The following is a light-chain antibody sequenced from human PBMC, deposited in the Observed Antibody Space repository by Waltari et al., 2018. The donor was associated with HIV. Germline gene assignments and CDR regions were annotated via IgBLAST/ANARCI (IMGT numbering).Light chain of an antibody. Sequence: DIVMTQSPESLAVSLGERATINCKSSQSVLYSSNNKNYLAWYQQKPGQPPKLLIYWAFTRESGVPDRFSGSGSGTDFTLTISSLQAEDVAVYYCGQYYSRPSFGPGTKVDIK. V-gene: IGKV4-1*01. CDR2: WAF. CDR1: QSVLYSSNNKNY. J-gene: IGKJ3*01. CDR3: GQYYSRPS.